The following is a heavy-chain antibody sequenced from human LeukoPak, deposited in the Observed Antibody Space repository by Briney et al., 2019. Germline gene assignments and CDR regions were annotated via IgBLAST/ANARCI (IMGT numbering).Heavy chain of an antibody. D-gene: IGHD5-18*01. CDR3: ATWILRGYSYGYGAPLDY. Sequence: GASVKVSCKVSGYTLTEMSMHWVRQAPGKGLEWMGGFDPEDGETIYAQKFQGRVTMTEDTSTDTPYMELSSLRSEDTAVYYCATWILRGYSYGYGAPLDYWGQGTLVTVSS. J-gene: IGHJ4*02. CDR2: FDPEDGET. CDR1: GYTLTEMS. V-gene: IGHV1-24*01.